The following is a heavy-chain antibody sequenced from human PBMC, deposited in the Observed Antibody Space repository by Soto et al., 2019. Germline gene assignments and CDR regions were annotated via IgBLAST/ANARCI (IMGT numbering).Heavy chain of an antibody. Sequence: QVQLQESGPGLVKPSETLSLTCTVSGASISGFYWSWIRKSAGKGLEWIGRIYATGTTYYNPSPKSRDMMSVDTSKQQFSLKLRAVSAADTAVYYCVKDGTKTLRDWFDPLGQGISVTVSS. D-gene: IGHD1-1*01. CDR1: GASISGFY. CDR2: IYATGTT. V-gene: IGHV4-4*07. J-gene: IGHJ5*02. CDR3: VKDGTKTLRDWFDP.